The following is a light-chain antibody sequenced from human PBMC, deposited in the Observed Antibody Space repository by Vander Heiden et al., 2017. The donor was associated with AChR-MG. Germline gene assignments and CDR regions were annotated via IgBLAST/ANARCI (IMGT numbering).Light chain of an antibody. Sequence: EIVMTQSPATLSLSAEERATLSCRASQSLGTNLAWYQQNPGQAPRLLSYGASTRATGIPARFSGRGSGTEFTLTISSLQPVDFAVYYCQQYNKWPQTFGQGTKVEIK. J-gene: IGKJ2*01. CDR1: QSLGTN. CDR3: QQYNKWPQT. CDR2: GAS. V-gene: IGKV3D-15*01.